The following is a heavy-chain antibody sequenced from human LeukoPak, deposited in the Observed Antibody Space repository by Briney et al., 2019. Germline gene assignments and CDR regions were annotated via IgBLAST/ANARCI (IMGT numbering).Heavy chain of an antibody. D-gene: IGHD6-19*01. Sequence: SETLSLTCTVSGYSISSGYYWGWIRQPPGKGLEWIGSIYYSGSTYYNPSLKSRVTISVDTSKNQFSLKLSSVTAADTAVYYCAREAVSSGWYLQDFDYWGQGTLVTVSS. V-gene: IGHV4-38-2*02. CDR1: GYSISSGYY. J-gene: IGHJ4*02. CDR3: AREAVSSGWYLQDFDY. CDR2: IYYSGST.